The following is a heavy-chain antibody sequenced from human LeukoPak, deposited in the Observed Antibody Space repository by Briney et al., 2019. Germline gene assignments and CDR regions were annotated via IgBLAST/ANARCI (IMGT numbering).Heavy chain of an antibody. V-gene: IGHV4-30-2*01. CDR3: ARAGDIVVVPASINAFYI. J-gene: IGHJ3*02. CDR1: GGSISSGGYY. Sequence: PSETLTLTCTVPGGSISSGGYYWSWIRQPPGKGLEWIGYIYHSGSTYYNPSLESRVTISVDTYKHQFSLKLSYVTAADTAVYDCARAGDIVVVPASINAFYIWGQGTNVTVSS. CDR2: IYHSGST. D-gene: IGHD2-2*01.